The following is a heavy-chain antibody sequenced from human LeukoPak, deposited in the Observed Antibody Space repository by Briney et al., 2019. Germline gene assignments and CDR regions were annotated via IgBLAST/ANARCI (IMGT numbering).Heavy chain of an antibody. V-gene: IGHV1-2*04. CDR3: ARARDYYYYYYGMDV. J-gene: IGHJ6*02. Sequence: ASVTVSCKASGYTFTGYYMHWVRQAPGQGLEGMGWINPNTGDTNYAQKFQGWVTMTRDTSISTAYMNLSRLRSDDTAVYYCARARDYYYYYYGMDVWGQGTTVTVSS. CDR1: GYTFTGYY. CDR2: INPNTGDT.